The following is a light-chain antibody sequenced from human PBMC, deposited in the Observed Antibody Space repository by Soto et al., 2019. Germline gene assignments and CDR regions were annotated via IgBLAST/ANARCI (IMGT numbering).Light chain of an antibody. V-gene: IGLV2-8*01. Sequence: QSVLTQPPSASGSPGQSVTISCTGTSRDVGGYNYVSWYQQHPGKAPKLMFYEVSKRPSGVPDRFSGYKSGNTASLTVSAVHAEDEADYYCSSYEGSNNHVLGTGTKVTVL. J-gene: IGLJ1*01. CDR2: EVS. CDR1: SRDVGGYNY. CDR3: SSYEGSNNHV.